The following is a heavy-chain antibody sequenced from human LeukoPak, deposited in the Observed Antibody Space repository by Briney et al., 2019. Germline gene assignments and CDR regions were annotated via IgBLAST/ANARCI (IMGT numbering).Heavy chain of an antibody. V-gene: IGHV3-48*01. CDR2: ISSSSSAI. Sequence: GGSLRLSCVASGFTFRSYSMNWVRQAPGKGLEWLSYISSSSSAIHSADSVKGRFTISRDNAKDSLYLQMRSLGAEDTAVYYCVRDRESTDSYFYMDVWGKGTTVTVSS. D-gene: IGHD3-10*01. J-gene: IGHJ6*03. CDR3: VRDRESTDSYFYMDV. CDR1: GFTFRSYS.